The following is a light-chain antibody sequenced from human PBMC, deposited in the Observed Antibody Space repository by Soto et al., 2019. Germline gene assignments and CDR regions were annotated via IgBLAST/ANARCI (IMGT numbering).Light chain of an antibody. CDR3: QQYNSWPPT. V-gene: IGKV3-15*01. CDR2: GAS. CDR1: QSVSSN. Sequence: EIVMTQSPATLSVSPGERATLSCRASQSVSSNLAWYQQKPGQAPRLLIYGASTRATGIPARFSGSGSGTEFTLTISSLQSEDFAAYYCQQYNSWPPTFGQGTKLEIK. J-gene: IGKJ2*01.